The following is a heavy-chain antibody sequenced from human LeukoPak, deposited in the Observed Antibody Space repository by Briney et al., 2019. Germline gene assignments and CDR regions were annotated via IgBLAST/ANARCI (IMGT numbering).Heavy chain of an antibody. J-gene: IGHJ6*03. D-gene: IGHD5-18*01. CDR1: GFTFSSYS. CDR3: ARDRGYSYGYRYYYYYMDV. CDR2: ISSSSSFI. Sequence: GGSLRLSCAASGFTFSSYSMNWVCQAPGKGLEWVSSISSSSSFIYYADSVKGRFTISRDNAKNSLYLQMNSLRAEDTAVYYCARDRGYSYGYRYYYYYMDVWGKGTTVTVSS. V-gene: IGHV3-21*01.